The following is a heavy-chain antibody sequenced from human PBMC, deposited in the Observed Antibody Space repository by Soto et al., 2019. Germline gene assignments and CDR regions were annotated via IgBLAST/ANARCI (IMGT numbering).Heavy chain of an antibody. V-gene: IGHV3-30*03. CDR2: ISYDGTNK. Sequence: GGSLRLSCAASGFTFSSYGMHWVRQAPGKGLEWGAVISYDGTNKDYAESVQGRFTISRDNSKNTLYLQMNSLRADDTALYHCARESDYGDYLGYYYYMDVWGKGTTVTVSS. CDR3: ARESDYGDYLGYYYYMDV. CDR1: GFTFSSYG. J-gene: IGHJ6*03. D-gene: IGHD4-17*01.